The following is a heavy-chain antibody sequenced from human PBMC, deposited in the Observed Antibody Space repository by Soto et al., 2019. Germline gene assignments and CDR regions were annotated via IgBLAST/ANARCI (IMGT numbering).Heavy chain of an antibody. CDR1: GYTFTGFL. J-gene: IGHJ4*02. Sequence: QVQLVQSVAEVNKPGASVKGSCKASGYTFTGFLLHCFRQAPGQGPECVGLINPNSGGTNHAQKFQDQVTLTREPSISTACMELSRLTSDATAVYYRAFQRDGVVYWGQGSSGHRLL. V-gene: IGHV1-2*02. D-gene: IGHD2-2*01. CDR3: AFQRDGVVY. CDR2: INPNSGGT.